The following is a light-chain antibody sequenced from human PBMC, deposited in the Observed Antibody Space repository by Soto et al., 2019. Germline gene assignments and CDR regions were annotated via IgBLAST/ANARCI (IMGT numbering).Light chain of an antibody. CDR3: QTWDTGIRV. CDR2: LNSDGSH. CDR1: SGHSYYV. Sequence: QPVLTQSPSASASLGASVKLTCTLSSGHSYYVIAWHQQQPEKGPRYLMKLNSDGSHSKGDGIPDRFSGSSSGAERYLTISSLQSEDEADYYCQTWDTGIRVFGGGTKVTVL. V-gene: IGLV4-69*01. J-gene: IGLJ2*01.